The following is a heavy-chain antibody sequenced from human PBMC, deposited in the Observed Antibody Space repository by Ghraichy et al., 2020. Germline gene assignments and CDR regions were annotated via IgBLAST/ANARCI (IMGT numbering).Heavy chain of an antibody. CDR1: EFTFSSYS. D-gene: IGHD3-10*01. CDR2: ISSSSSTI. CDR3: AKAFNYYGSGSPDY. V-gene: IGHV3-48*01. Sequence: GGSLRLSCAASEFTFSSYSMNWVRQAPGKGLEWVSYISSSSSTIYYADSVKGRFTISRDNAKNSLYLQMNSLRAEDTAVYYCAKAFNYYGSGSPDYWGQGTLVTVSS. J-gene: IGHJ4*02.